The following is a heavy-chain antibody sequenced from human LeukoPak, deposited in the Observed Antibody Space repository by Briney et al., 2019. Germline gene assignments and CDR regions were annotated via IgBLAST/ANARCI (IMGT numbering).Heavy chain of an antibody. D-gene: IGHD3/OR15-3a*01. Sequence: SETLSLTCTVSGGSVSSGSYYWSWIRQPPGKGLEWIGYIYYSGSTNYNPSLKSRVTISVDTSKNQFSLKLSSVTAADTAVYYCARGPGIPILGLLYYYYGMDVWGQGTTVTVSS. CDR3: ARGPGIPILGLLYYYYGMDV. CDR1: GGSVSSGSYY. V-gene: IGHV4-61*01. J-gene: IGHJ6*02. CDR2: IYYSGST.